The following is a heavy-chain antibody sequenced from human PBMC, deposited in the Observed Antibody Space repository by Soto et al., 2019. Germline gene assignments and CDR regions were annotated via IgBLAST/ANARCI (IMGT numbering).Heavy chain of an antibody. CDR3: TTDGIVGARPYFDY. D-gene: IGHD1-26*01. V-gene: IGHV3-15*01. CDR2: IKSKTDGGTT. Sequence: EVQLVESGGGLVKPGGSLRLSCAASGFTFSNAWMSWVRQAPGKGLEWVGRIKSKTDGGTTDYAAPVKGRFTISRDDSKNTLYLQMNSLKTEDTAVYYCTTDGIVGARPYFDYWGQGTLVTVSS. J-gene: IGHJ4*02. CDR1: GFTFSNAW.